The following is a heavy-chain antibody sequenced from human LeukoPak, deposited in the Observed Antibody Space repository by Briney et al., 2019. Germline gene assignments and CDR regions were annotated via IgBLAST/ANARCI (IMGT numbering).Heavy chain of an antibody. CDR1: GGTFSSYA. CDR2: IIPIFGTA. D-gene: IGHD6-13*01. V-gene: IGHV1-69*13. Sequence: ASVKVSCKASGGTFSSYAISWVRQAPGQGLEWMGGIIPIFGTANYAQKFQGRVTITADESTSTAYMELSSLRSEDTAVYYCAAALPSSSWYDADAFDIWGQGTMVTVSS. J-gene: IGHJ3*02. CDR3: AAALPSSSWYDADAFDI.